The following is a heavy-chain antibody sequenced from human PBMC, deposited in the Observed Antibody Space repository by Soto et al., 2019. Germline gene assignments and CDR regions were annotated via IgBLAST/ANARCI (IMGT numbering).Heavy chain of an antibody. Sequence: SVKVSCKAAGGTFSSYTISWVRQAPGQGLEWMGRIIPILGIANYAQKFQGRVTITADKSTSTAYMELSSLRSEDTAVYYCAKGVPGIAVAGTGYFQHWGQGTLVTVSS. V-gene: IGHV1-69*02. CDR3: AKGVPGIAVAGTGYFQH. CDR2: IIPILGIA. D-gene: IGHD6-19*01. J-gene: IGHJ1*01. CDR1: GGTFSSYT.